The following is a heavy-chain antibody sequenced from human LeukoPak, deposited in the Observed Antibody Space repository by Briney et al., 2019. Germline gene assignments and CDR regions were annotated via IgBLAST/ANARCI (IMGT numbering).Heavy chain of an antibody. CDR1: GGSFSGYY. D-gene: IGHD3-22*01. J-gene: IGHJ3*01. V-gene: IGHV4-34*01. Sequence: SETLSLTCAVYGGSFSGYYWSWIRQPPGKGLEWIGEINHSGSTNYNPSLKSRVTISVDTSKNQFSLKLSSVTAADTAVYYCAREPYGSSGYYPWGQGTMVTVSS. CDR2: INHSGST. CDR3: AREPYGSSGYYP.